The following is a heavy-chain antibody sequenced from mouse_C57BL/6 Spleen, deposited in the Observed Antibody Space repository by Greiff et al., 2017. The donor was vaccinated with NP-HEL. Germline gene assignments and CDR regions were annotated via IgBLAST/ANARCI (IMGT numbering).Heavy chain of an antibody. J-gene: IGHJ2*01. CDR1: GYTFTSYW. D-gene: IGHD2-5*01. CDR2: IDPSDSYT. V-gene: IGHV1-69*01. Sequence: QVQLQQPGAELVMPGASVKLSCKASGYTFTSYWMHWVKQRPGQGLEWIGKIDPSDSYTNYNQKFKGKSTLTVDKSSSTAYMQLSSLTSEDSAVYYCARGDSTRFDYWGQGTTLTVSS. CDR3: ARGDSTRFDY.